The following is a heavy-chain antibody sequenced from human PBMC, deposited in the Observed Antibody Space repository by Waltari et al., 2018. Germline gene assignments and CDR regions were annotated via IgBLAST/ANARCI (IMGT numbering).Heavy chain of an antibody. CDR2: INHGGGT. CDR1: GESFSGYR. CDR3: ARVNTMIRGISPPLDV. Sequence: QVQLQQWGAGLLKPSETLSLTCAVYGESFSGYRWSWIRQPPGKGLEWIGKINHGGGTNYKPSLKSRVTISVDTSKNQFSLKLNSVTAADTGVYYCARVNTMIRGISPPLDVWGRGATVTVSS. J-gene: IGHJ6*04. D-gene: IGHD3-10*01. V-gene: IGHV4-34*01.